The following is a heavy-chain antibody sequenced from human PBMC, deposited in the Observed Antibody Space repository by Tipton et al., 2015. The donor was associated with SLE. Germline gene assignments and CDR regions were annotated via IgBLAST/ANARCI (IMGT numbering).Heavy chain of an antibody. Sequence: TLSLTCAVYGGSFSGYYWSWIRQPPGKGLEWIGEINHSGSTNYNPSLKSRVTISVDTSKNQFSLKLSSVTAADTAVYYCARHVGHIVVVTAIDYWGQGTLVTVSS. CDR3: ARHVGHIVVVTAIDY. CDR2: INHSGST. V-gene: IGHV4-34*01. J-gene: IGHJ4*02. CDR1: GGSFSGYY. D-gene: IGHD2-21*02.